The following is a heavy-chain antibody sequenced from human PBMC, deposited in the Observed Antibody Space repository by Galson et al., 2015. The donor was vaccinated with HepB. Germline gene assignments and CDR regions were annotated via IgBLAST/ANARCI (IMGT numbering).Heavy chain of an antibody. D-gene: IGHD1-26*01. CDR1: GYSLSTYW. J-gene: IGHJ3*02. V-gene: IGHV5-51*01. CDR3: ARLCSGSYYHAFDI. Sequence: QSGAEVKKPGESLKISCKSSGYSLSTYWIGWVRQMPGKGLEWMGIMYPGDSDTRYSPSFQGQVTISADKSINTAYLQWSSLKASDTAMYYCARLCSGSYYHAFDIWGQGTMVTVSS. CDR2: MYPGDSDT.